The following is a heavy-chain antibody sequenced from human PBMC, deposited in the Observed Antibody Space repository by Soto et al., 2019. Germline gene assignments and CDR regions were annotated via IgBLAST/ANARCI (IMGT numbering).Heavy chain of an antibody. D-gene: IGHD1-1*01. V-gene: IGHV1-18*01. Sequence: GASVKVSCKASGYTFTSYGISWVRQAPGQGLEWMGWISAYNGNTNYAQKLQGRVTMTTDTSTSTAYMELRSLRSDDTAVYYCATAGETGTTAQHYAYWGQGTLVTVSS. J-gene: IGHJ4*02. CDR2: ISAYNGNT. CDR3: ATAGETGTTAQHYAY. CDR1: GYTFTSYG.